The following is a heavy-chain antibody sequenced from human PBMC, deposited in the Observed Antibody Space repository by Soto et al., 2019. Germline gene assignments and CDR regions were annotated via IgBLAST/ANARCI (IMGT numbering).Heavy chain of an antibody. CDR3: ARGTGTTPFDY. J-gene: IGHJ4*02. D-gene: IGHD1-1*01. V-gene: IGHV3-21*01. Sequence: EVQLVESGGGLVKPGGSLRLSCAASGFTFSSYSMNWVRQAPGKGLEWVSSISSSSSYIYYADSVKGRFTISRDNAKNSLYQQMNGMRAEDRAVFYCARGTGTTPFDYWGQGTLVTVSS. CDR1: GFTFSSYS. CDR2: ISSSSSYI.